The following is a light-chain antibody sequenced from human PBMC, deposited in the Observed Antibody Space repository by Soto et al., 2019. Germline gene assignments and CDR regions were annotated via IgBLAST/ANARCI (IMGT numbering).Light chain of an antibody. CDR3: QQHNVWPTVT. J-gene: IGKJ5*01. CDR2: DAS. V-gene: IGKV3-11*01. Sequence: ELVMTQAQAALSVPPGATPTLSRRASQRVGINLAWYQQKPGQAPRLLIYDASNRATGIPARFSGSGSGTDFTPTTSSLEPADSAVYYCQQHNVWPTVTFGQGTQLEIK. CDR1: QRVGIN.